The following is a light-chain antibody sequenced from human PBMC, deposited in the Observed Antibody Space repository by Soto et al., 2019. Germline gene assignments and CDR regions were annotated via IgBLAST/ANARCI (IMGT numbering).Light chain of an antibody. Sequence: QSALTQPASVSGSPGQSITISCTGTSSDIGAYDYVSWFQQYSGKAPTLIIYEVRLRPSGVSSRFSGSKSGNTASLTISGLQTEDEADYYCGSYASATLIFGGGTKLTVL. CDR1: SSDIGAYDY. V-gene: IGLV2-14*03. J-gene: IGLJ2*01. CDR3: GSYASATLI. CDR2: EVR.